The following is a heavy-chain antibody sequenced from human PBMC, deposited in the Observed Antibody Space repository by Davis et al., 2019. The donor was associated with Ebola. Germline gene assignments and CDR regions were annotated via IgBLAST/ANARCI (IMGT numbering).Heavy chain of an antibody. J-gene: IGHJ6*02. CDR1: GFTFRSYG. D-gene: IGHD3-10*01. V-gene: IGHV3-33*01. CDR3: ARAPLYITMVQGVIRVTIYYYYGMDV. Sequence: GGSLRLSCAASGFTFRSYGMHWVRQAPGKGLEWVAVIWYDGSKKYYSDSVKGRFTISRDNSDNMLYLQMNSLRAEDTAVYYCARAPLYITMVQGVIRVTIYYYYGMDVWGQGTTVTVSS. CDR2: IWYDGSKK.